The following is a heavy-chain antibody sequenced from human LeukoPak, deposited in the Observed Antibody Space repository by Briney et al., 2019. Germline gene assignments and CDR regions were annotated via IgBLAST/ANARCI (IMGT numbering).Heavy chain of an antibody. V-gene: IGHV3-48*02. D-gene: IGHD4-17*01. CDR3: ARAVRGLDY. J-gene: IGHJ4*02. Sequence: PGGSLRLSCAASGFTFSNYNMNWVRQPPGKGLQWVSYISSSSTIYYADSVKGRFTISRDNAKNSLYLQMNSLRDEDTAVYYCARAVRGLDYWGQGTLVTVSS. CDR2: ISSSSTI. CDR1: GFTFSNYN.